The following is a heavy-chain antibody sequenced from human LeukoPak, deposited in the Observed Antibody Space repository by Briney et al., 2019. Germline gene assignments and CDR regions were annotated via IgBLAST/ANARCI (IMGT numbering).Heavy chain of an antibody. CDR3: ARLMVRGVDYYYYYMDV. CDR2: IYHTGST. CDR1: GGSVSDYY. Sequence: SETLSLTCTISGGSVSDYYWSWIRQSPGKGLEWIGYIYHTGSTSYSPSLKSRVTISVDTSKNQFSLKLSSVTAADTAVYYCARLMVRGVDYYYYYMDVWGKGTTVTISS. J-gene: IGHJ6*03. V-gene: IGHV4-59*02. D-gene: IGHD3-10*01.